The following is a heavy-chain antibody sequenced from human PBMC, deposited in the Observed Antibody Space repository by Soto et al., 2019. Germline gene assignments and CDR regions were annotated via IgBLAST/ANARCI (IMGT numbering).Heavy chain of an antibody. CDR2: MSPSTGNT. CDR1: GYTFTFYD. J-gene: IGHJ6*02. CDR3: ARYFDPLDV. D-gene: IGHD3-9*01. V-gene: IGHV1-8*01. Sequence: VQLVQSGAEVKKPGASVKLSCKASGYTFTFYDINWVRQAPGRGLEWMGWMSPSTGNTGYAQRFQVRVTMTSDTSISTAYMEVTRLRPDDTAVYYCARYFDPLDVWCQGTTVTVSS.